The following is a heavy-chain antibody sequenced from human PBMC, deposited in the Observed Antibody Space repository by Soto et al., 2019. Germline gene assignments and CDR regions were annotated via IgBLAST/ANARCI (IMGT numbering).Heavy chain of an antibody. J-gene: IGHJ5*02. CDR2: VKSKSNGGTT. V-gene: IGHV3-15*01. CDR1: GSTFSNAW. CDR3: TTLGFDP. Sequence: EVQLVESGGGLVKPGGSLRLSCAASGSTFSNAWMSWFRQAPGKGLEWVGRVKSKSNGGTTDYAAYVKGRFTISRDDSTNTLYLQMNSLKTEDTAVYYCTTLGFDPCGQGTLVTVSS.